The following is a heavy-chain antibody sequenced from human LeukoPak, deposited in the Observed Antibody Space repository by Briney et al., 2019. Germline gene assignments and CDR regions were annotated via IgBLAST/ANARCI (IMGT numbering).Heavy chain of an antibody. J-gene: IGHJ4*02. V-gene: IGHV3-7*01. CDR3: ARTDSTSSGYFDY. CDR2: IKQDGSEK. D-gene: IGHD6-6*01. Sequence: PGGSMRLSCAASGFTFSSYWMSWVRQVPGKGLEWVANIKQDGSEKKYVDSVKGRFTISRDNAKNSLYLQMNSLRAEDTAVYYCARTDSTSSGYFDYWGQGTLVTVSS. CDR1: GFTFSSYW.